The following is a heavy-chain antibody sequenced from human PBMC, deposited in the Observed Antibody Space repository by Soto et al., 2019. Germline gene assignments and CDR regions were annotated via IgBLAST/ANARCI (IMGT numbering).Heavy chain of an antibody. D-gene: IGHD6-19*01. CDR1: GFTFNSYA. CDR3: AKVAVAGGYYYGMDV. Sequence: GGSLSLSCAASGFTFNSYAMRWVRQAPGKGLEWVSGISGSGGSTYYADSVKGRFTISRDNSKNTVYLQMNSLRAEDTAIYFCAKVAVAGGYYYGMDVWGQGTTVTVSS. V-gene: IGHV3-23*01. J-gene: IGHJ6*02. CDR2: ISGSGGST.